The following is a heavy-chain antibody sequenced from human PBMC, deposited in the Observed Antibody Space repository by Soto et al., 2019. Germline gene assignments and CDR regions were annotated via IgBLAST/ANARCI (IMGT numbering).Heavy chain of an antibody. CDR1: GFTFSDYY. CDR3: ARDKGYYDSSGYFDY. V-gene: IGHV3-11*01. Sequence: GGSLRLSCAASGFTFSDYYMSWIRQAPGKGLEWVSYISSSGSIIYYADSVKGRFTISRDNARNSLYLQLNSLRAEDTAVYYCARDKGYYDSSGYFDYWGQGTLVTVSS. CDR2: ISSSGSII. D-gene: IGHD3-22*01. J-gene: IGHJ4*02.